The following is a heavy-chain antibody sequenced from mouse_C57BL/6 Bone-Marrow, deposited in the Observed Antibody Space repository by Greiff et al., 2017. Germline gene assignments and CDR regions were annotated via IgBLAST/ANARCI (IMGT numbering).Heavy chain of an antibody. CDR1: GYAFSSYW. CDR3: ATYYSNYYAMDY. D-gene: IGHD2-5*01. V-gene: IGHV1-80*01. CDR2: IYPGDGDT. J-gene: IGHJ4*01. Sequence: QVQLQQSGAELVKPGASVKISCKASGYAFSSYWMNWVKQRPGKGLEWIGQIYPGDGDTNYNGKFKGKATLTADKSSSTAYMQLSSLTSEDSAVYFCATYYSNYYAMDYWGQGTSVTVSS.